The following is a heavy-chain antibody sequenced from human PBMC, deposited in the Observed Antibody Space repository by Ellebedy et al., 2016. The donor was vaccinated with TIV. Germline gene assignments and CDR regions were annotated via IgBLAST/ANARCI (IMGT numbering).Heavy chain of an antibody. CDR2: IWYDGSNK. V-gene: IGHV3-33*01. CDR1: GFTFSSYG. D-gene: IGHD3-22*01. J-gene: IGHJ4*02. Sequence: GESLKISCAASGFTFSSYGMHWVRQAPGTGLEWVAVIWYDGSNKYYADSVKGRFTISRDNSKNTLYLQMNSLRAEDTAVYYCARENSYYDSSGYDEFDYWGQGTLVTVSS. CDR3: ARENSYYDSSGYDEFDY.